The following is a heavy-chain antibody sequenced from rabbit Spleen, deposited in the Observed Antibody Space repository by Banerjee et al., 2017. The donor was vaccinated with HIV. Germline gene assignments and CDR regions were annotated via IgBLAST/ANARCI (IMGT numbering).Heavy chain of an antibody. CDR2: IYGGSSGST. CDR1: GIDFSTYYY. Sequence: QQQLEESGGGLVKPGGTLTLTCKASGIDFSTYYYMCWVCQAPGKGLELIACIYGGSSGSTYYASWAKGRFTCSKTSSTTVTLQMTRLTAADTATYFCARGSAAMTMVITGYYFNLWGPGTLVTVS. D-gene: IGHD2-1*01. V-gene: IGHV1S45*01. CDR3: ARGSAAMTMVITGYYFNL. J-gene: IGHJ4*01.